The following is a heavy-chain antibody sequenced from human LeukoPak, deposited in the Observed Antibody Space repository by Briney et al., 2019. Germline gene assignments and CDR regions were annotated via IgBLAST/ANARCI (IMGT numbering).Heavy chain of an antibody. CDR2: ISYDGSDK. J-gene: IGHJ6*03. CDR3: ARGGSYFDYYYMDV. D-gene: IGHD1-26*01. CDR1: GFTFSSYA. Sequence: GGSLRLSCAASGFTFSSYAMHWVRQAPGKGLEWVAVISYDGSDKYYADSVKGRFTISRDNSKNTLYLQMNSLRAEDTAVYYCARGGSYFDYYYMDVWGKGTTVTVSS. V-gene: IGHV3-30*01.